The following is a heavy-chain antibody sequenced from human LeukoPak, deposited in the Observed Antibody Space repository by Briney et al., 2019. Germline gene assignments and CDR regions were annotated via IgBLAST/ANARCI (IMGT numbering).Heavy chain of an antibody. V-gene: IGHV3-21*01. J-gene: IGHJ4*02. CDR1: GFTFSSYS. CDR3: ARVADFWSGYWGYDY. D-gene: IGHD3-3*01. CDR2: ISGISSYI. Sequence: PGGSLRLSCAASGFTFSSYSMNWVRQAPGKGLEWVSSISGISSYIYYADSVKGRFTMSRDNAKNSVYLQMNSLRAEDTAVYYCARVADFWSGYWGYDYWGQGTLVTVSS.